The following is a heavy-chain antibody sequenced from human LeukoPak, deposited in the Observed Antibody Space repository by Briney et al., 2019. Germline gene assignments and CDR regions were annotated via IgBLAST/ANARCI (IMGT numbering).Heavy chain of an antibody. CDR1: GYTFTDYY. J-gene: IGHJ4*02. CDR2: IKANSGAT. V-gene: IGHV1-2*02. CDR3: ARDSITVPGLSFDY. D-gene: IGHD1-20*01. Sequence: ASVKVSCTASGYTFTDYYIHWVRQAPGPGLEWVGWIKANSGATLNAQTVQGRVTLTRDTSISTAYLELYSLRSDDTAVDDCARDSITVPGLSFDYWGQGTLVTVSS.